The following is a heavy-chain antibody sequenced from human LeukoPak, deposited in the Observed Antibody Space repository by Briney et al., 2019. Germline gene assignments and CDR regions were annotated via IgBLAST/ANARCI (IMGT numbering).Heavy chain of an antibody. V-gene: IGHV4-59*01. Sequence: PSETLSLTCTVSGGSISSYYWSWIRQPPGKGLEWIGYLYYSGSTNYNPSLKSRLTISVDTSKNQLSLRPRSVTAADTAVYYCARDLPDRMSAFDIWGQGTMVTVSS. CDR2: LYYSGST. D-gene: IGHD2-8*01. J-gene: IGHJ3*02. CDR3: ARDLPDRMSAFDI. CDR1: GGSISSYY.